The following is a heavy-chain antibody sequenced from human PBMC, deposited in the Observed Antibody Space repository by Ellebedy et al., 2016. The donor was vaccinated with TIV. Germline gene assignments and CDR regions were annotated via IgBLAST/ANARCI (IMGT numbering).Heavy chain of an antibody. J-gene: IGHJ5*01. CDR1: GYTFTGYQ. CDR3: ARGMWYDS. CDR2: INPISGGA. Sequence: AASVKVSCKASGYTFTGYQMHWVRQAPGQGLEWMGWINPISGGAYYAQKFQGRVTMTRDTSISTAYMDLWRLTFDDTAVYYCARGMWYDSWGQGTLVTVSS. V-gene: IGHV1-2*02.